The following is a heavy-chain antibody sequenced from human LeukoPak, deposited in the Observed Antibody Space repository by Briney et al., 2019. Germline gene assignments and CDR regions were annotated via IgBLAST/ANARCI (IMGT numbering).Heavy chain of an antibody. V-gene: IGHV4-30-2*01. Sequence: SETLSLTCAVSGGSISSGGYSWSWIRQPPGKGLEWIGYINHSGSTYYNPSLKSRVTISVDRSKNQFSLKLSSVTAADTAVYYCARGTVTTEYFDFWGQGTLVTVSS. D-gene: IGHD4-17*01. J-gene: IGHJ4*02. CDR3: ARGTVTTEYFDF. CDR2: INHSGST. CDR1: GGSISSGGYS.